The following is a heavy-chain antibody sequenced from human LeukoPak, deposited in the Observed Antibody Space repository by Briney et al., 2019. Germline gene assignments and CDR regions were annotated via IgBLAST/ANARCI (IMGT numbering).Heavy chain of an antibody. V-gene: IGHV4-30-2*03. D-gene: IGHD6-13*01. CDR3: ARGARVFPYYYYYMDV. Sequence: SETLSLTCAVSGGSISSGGYSWSWIRQPPGKGLEWIGSIYYSGSTYYNPSLKSRVTISVDTSKNQVSLKLSSVTAADTAVYYCARGARVFPYYYYYMDVWGKGTTVTVSS. CDR1: GGSISSGGYS. J-gene: IGHJ6*03. CDR2: IYYSGST.